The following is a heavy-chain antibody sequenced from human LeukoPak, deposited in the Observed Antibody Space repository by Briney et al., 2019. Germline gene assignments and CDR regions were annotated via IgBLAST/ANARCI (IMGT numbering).Heavy chain of an antibody. D-gene: IGHD3-3*01. V-gene: IGHV3-9*01. CDR1: GFTFDDYA. Sequence: GRSLRLSCAASGFTFDDYAMHWVRQAPGKGLEWVSGISWNSGSIGYADSVKGRFTISRDNSKNTLYLQMNSLRAEDTAVYYCAKDWRKGWYFDLWGRGTLVTVSS. CDR2: ISWNSGSI. CDR3: AKDWRKGWYFDL. J-gene: IGHJ2*01.